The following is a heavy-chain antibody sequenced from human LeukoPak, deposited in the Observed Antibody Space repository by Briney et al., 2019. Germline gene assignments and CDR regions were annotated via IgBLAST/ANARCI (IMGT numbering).Heavy chain of an antibody. CDR1: GFTFSSYA. J-gene: IGHJ4*02. Sequence: PGGSLRLSCAASGFTFSSYAMHWVRQAPGKGLEWVAVTSYDGSNKYYADSVKGRFTISRDNSKNTLYLQMNSLRAEDTAVYYCARGDCSSTSCYRLDYWGQGTLVTVSS. V-gene: IGHV3-30-3*01. D-gene: IGHD2-2*02. CDR3: ARGDCSSTSCYRLDY. CDR2: TSYDGSNK.